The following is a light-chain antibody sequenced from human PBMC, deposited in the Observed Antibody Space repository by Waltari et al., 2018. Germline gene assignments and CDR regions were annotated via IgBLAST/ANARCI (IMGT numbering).Light chain of an antibody. V-gene: IGLV6-57*02. CDR3: QSYDGSNWV. J-gene: IGLJ3*02. Sequence: NFMLTQPHSVSESPGKTVTISCTGSSGSIADNYVQWYQQRPGSAPATVILEDNRRPSGVPDRFSGSIDSSSNSASLAISGLKTEDEADYYCQSYDGSNWVFGGGTKLTVL. CDR2: EDN. CDR1: SGSIADNY.